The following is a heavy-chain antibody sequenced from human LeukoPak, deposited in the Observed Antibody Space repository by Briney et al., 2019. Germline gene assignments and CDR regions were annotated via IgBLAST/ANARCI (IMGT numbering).Heavy chain of an antibody. J-gene: IGHJ4*02. Sequence: GESLKITCKGSGYSFSSYWIGWVRQMPGKGLEWMGMIYPGDSDTRYSPSFQGQVTISADKSISTAYLQWSSLKASDTAMYYCARRAYCGGDCYLDYWGQGTLVTVSS. CDR2: IYPGDSDT. D-gene: IGHD2-21*02. CDR1: GYSFSSYW. V-gene: IGHV5-51*01. CDR3: ARRAYCGGDCYLDY.